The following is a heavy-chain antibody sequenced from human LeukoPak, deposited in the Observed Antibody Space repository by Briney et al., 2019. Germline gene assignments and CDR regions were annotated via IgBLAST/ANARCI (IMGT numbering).Heavy chain of an antibody. D-gene: IGHD5-24*01. CDR3: ARGEKD. Sequence: SETLSLTCTISGGSSSGSNYYWGWIRQPPGKGLEWIGRIYYSGSTYYDPSLESRVTISLDMSKKQFSLNLRSVTVADTAVYYCARGEKDWGQGTLVSVSS. V-gene: IGHV4-39*07. CDR1: GGSSSGSNYY. J-gene: IGHJ4*02. CDR2: IYYSGST.